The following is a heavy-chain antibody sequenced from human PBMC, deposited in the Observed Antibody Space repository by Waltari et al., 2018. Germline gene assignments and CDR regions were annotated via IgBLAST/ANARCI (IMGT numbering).Heavy chain of an antibody. CDR2: IYWNDDK. Sequence: QITLKESGSTLVKPTQTLTLTYTFPGFSLSTSGVDVGWIRQRPRKALEWLAVIYWNDDKRYTPSLKSRLTISKDTSKKLVGLTMTNMDPVDTATYYCAHGKLLYYDEGPFDYWGQGNRVTVSS. CDR3: AHGKLLYYDEGPFDY. V-gene: IGHV2-5*01. CDR1: GFSLSTSGVD. D-gene: IGHD3-3*01. J-gene: IGHJ4*02.